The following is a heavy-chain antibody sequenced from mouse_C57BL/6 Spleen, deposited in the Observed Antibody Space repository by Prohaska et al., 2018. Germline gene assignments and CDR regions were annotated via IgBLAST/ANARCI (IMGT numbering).Heavy chain of an antibody. D-gene: IGHD2-1*01. J-gene: IGHJ1*03. V-gene: IGHV11-2*01. CDR1: GFTFSGFW. Sequence: EVQLLETGGGLVQPGGSRGLSCEGSGFTFSGFWMSWVRQTPGKTLELXXXINSDGSAINYAPCIKDRFTIFRDNDKSTLYLQMSNVRSEDTATYFCMRYGNYWYFDVWGTGTTVTVSS. CDR2: INSDGSAI. CDR3: MRYGNYWYFDV.